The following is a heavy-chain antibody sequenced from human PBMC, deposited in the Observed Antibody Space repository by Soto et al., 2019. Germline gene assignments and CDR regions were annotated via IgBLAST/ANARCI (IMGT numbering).Heavy chain of an antibody. J-gene: IGHJ6*02. D-gene: IGHD1-26*01. CDR3: ARKSYDYYYYGMDV. CDR2: IIPIFGTA. Sequence: QVQLVQSGAEVKKPGSSVKVSCKASGGTFSSYAINWVRQAPGQGLEWVGGIIPIFGTANYAQKFQGRVTXXAXEXXSTVYMELSSLRSEDTAVYYCARKSYDYYYYGMDVWGQGTTVTVSS. CDR1: GGTFSSYA. V-gene: IGHV1-69*12.